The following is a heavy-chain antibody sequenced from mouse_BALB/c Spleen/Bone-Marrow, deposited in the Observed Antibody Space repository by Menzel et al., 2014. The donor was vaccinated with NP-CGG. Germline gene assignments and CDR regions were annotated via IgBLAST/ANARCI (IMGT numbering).Heavy chain of an antibody. CDR2: IYPGDGST. CDR3: ARSGDSSGYGFAY. Sequence: QVHVKQSGPELVKPGALVKISCKASGYTFXSYDINWVKQRPGQGLEWIGWIYPGDGSTKYNEKFKGKATLTADKSSSTAYMQRSSLTSENSAVYFCARSGDSSGYGFAYWGQGTLVTVSA. D-gene: IGHD3-2*01. J-gene: IGHJ3*01. V-gene: IGHV1S56*01. CDR1: GYTFXSYD.